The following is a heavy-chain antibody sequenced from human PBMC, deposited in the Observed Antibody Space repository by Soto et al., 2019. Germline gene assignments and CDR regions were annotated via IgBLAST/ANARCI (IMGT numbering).Heavy chain of an antibody. CDR3: AREQDPPADAYNFGY. V-gene: IGHV4-59*12. D-gene: IGHD1-1*01. CDR2: IHYSGST. J-gene: IGHJ4*02. Sequence: SETLSLTCTVSGGSISSYYWSWIRQSPGKGLEWIGYIHYSGSTKSNPSLNSRVTISVDTSKNQLSLKFSSVTAADTAVYFCAREQDPPADAYNFGYWGLGTPVTVSS. CDR1: GGSISSYY.